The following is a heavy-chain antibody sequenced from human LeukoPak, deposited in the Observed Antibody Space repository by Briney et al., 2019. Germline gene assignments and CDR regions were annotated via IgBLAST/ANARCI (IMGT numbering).Heavy chain of an antibody. V-gene: IGHV4-39*07. J-gene: IGHJ4*02. Sequence: SETLSLTCTVSGGSISSSSYYWGWIRQPPGKGLEWIGSIYYSGSTYYNPSLKSRVTISVDTSKNQFSLKLSSVTAADTAVYYCAGLGSHQQWPTPFDYWGQGTLVTVSS. D-gene: IGHD6-19*01. CDR1: GGSISSSSYY. CDR2: IYYSGST. CDR3: AGLGSHQQWPTPFDY.